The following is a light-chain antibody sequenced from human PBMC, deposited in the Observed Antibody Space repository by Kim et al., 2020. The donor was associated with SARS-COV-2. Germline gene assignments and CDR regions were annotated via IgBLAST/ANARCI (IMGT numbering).Light chain of an antibody. CDR3: QAWDSSIVV. Sequence: SYELTQPPSVSVSPGQTASITCSGDKLGDKYACWYQQKPGQSPVLVIYQDSMRPSGIPERFSGSNSGNTATLTISGTQAMDEADYYCQAWDSSIVVFGGWTQRTAL. J-gene: IGLJ2*01. CDR2: QDS. V-gene: IGLV3-1*01. CDR1: KLGDKY.